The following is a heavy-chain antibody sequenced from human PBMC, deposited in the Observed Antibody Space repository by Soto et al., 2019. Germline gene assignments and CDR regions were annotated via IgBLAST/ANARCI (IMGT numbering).Heavy chain of an antibody. V-gene: IGHV1-18*01. CDR1: GYTFTSYG. CDR2: ISAYNGNT. Sequence: GASVKVSCKASGYTFTSYGISWVRQAPGQGLEWMGWISAYNGNTNYAQKLQGRVTMTTDTSTSTAYMELRSLRSDDTAVYYCARVLYDSSGYYPSYFDYWGQGTLVTVSS. J-gene: IGHJ4*02. D-gene: IGHD3-22*01. CDR3: ARVLYDSSGYYPSYFDY.